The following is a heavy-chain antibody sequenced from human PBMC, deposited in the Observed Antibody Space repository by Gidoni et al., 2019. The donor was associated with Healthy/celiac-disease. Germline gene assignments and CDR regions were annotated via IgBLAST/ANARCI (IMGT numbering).Heavy chain of an antibody. CDR3: AKASYDSSGWWFQH. J-gene: IGHJ1*01. CDR1: GFTFDDYA. D-gene: IGHD3-22*01. V-gene: IGHV3-9*01. Sequence: EVQLVESGGGLVQPGRSLRLSCAASGFTFDDYAMHWVRQAPGKGLEWVSGISWNSGSIGYADSVKGRFTISRDNAKNSLYLQMNSLRAEDTALYYCAKASYDSSGWWFQHWGQGTLVTVSS. CDR2: ISWNSGSI.